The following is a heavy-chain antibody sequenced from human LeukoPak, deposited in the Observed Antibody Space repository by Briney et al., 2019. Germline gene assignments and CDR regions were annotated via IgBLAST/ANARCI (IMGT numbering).Heavy chain of an antibody. J-gene: IGHJ4*02. CDR3: AKEGDY. Sequence: GGSLRLSCAASGFTFSSYGMHWVRQAPGKGLEWVAVISYDGSNKYYADSVKGRFTISRDNSKNTLYLQMNSLRAEDTAVYYCAKEGDYWGEGTLVTVSS. CDR1: GFTFSSYG. V-gene: IGHV3-30*18. CDR2: ISYDGSNK.